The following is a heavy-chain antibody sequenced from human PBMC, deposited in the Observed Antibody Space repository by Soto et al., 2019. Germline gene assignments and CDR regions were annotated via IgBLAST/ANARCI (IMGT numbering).Heavy chain of an antibody. Sequence: GGSLRLSCAASGFTFSDYAMNWIRQAPGRGLEWISYIGPRGSTVYYADSVKGRFTISRDNARKSLFLQMNILRVEDTAVYYCARGTDYYPYWGQGRLVSVSS. V-gene: IGHV3-11*01. CDR2: IGPRGSTV. J-gene: IGHJ4*02. CDR3: ARGTDYYPY. CDR1: GFTFSDYA.